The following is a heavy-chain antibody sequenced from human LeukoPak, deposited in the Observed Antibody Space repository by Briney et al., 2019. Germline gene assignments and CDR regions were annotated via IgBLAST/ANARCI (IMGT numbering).Heavy chain of an antibody. Sequence: ASVKVSCKASGYSFTAFYIHWVRQAPGQGLEWMGWIHPRSGETNYAYKFRGRVTMTRDTSISTTYMDLGSLGSDDTAVYYCARDSGSSGWDPTSFLDYWGRGTVVTVSS. J-gene: IGHJ4*02. CDR3: ARDSGSSGWDPTSFLDY. D-gene: IGHD6-19*01. V-gene: IGHV1-2*02. CDR2: IHPRSGET. CDR1: GYSFTAFY.